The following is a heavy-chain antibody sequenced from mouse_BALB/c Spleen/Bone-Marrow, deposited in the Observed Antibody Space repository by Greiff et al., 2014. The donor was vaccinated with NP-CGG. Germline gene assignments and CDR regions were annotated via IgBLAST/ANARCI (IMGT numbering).Heavy chain of an antibody. CDR1: GYTFTSYW. V-gene: IGHV1-7*01. Sequence: VQLQQSGAELAKPGASVKMSCKASGYTFTSYWMHWVKQRPGQGLEWIGYINPSTGYTDYNQKFNDKATLTADKSSSTAYMQLSSLTSKDSAVYYCARSNPHYAMDYWGQGTSVTVSS. D-gene: IGHD2-5*01. J-gene: IGHJ4*01. CDR3: ARSNPHYAMDY. CDR2: INPSTGYT.